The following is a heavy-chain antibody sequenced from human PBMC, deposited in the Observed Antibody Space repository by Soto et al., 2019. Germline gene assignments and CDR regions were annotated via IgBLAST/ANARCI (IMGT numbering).Heavy chain of an antibody. V-gene: IGHV3-23*01. J-gene: IGHJ3*01. D-gene: IGHD3-3*01. CDR2: ISASGGST. CDR1: GFTFSRYA. CDR3: EKELKVXWSAFHL. Sequence: GGSLRLSCAASGFTFSRYAMSLVRQAPGKWLECVSFISASGGSTYYADSVKGRFTISRDDSQNTMYLQMNSLRAEDTAVYYCEKELKVXWSAFHLWAQGTMVTVSS.